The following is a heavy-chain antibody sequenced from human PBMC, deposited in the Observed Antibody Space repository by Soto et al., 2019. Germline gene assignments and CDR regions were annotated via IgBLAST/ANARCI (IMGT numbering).Heavy chain of an antibody. V-gene: IGHV4-30-2*01. Sequence: QLQLQESGSGLVKPSQTLSLTCAVSGGSIGSGSYCSSWIRQPPGKCLEWIGYIYHSGSTSYNPSLKSRVIVSVDRSKNQFSLKLSCVTAADTAVYYCAGDDGNYFDYWGQGTLVTVSS. CDR1: GGSIGSGSYC. CDR2: IYHSGST. CDR3: AGDDGNYFDY. J-gene: IGHJ4*02.